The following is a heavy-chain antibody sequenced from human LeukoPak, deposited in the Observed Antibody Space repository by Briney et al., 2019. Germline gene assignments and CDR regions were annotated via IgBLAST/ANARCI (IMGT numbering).Heavy chain of an antibody. V-gene: IGHV4-34*01. Sequence: SETLSLTCAVSGGSFSGYYWSWIRQPPGKGLEWIGEINHSGSTNCNPSLKSRVTISVDTSKNQFSLNLSSVTAADTAVYYCARLEGYCSGGNCYAHWFDPWGQGTLVTVSS. J-gene: IGHJ5*02. CDR3: ARLEGYCSGGNCYAHWFDP. D-gene: IGHD2-15*01. CDR1: GGSFSGYY. CDR2: INHSGST.